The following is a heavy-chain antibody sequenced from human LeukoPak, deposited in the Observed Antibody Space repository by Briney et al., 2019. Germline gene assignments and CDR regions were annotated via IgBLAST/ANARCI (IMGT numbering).Heavy chain of an antibody. Sequence: GRSLRLSCSASGFTLSDYAMHWVRQAPGKRLEFVSSISYDGGSTYYVDSVKGRFTISRDSSKNTLYLQMSSLRAEDTAVYYCVKDPYGAFDIWGQGTVVTVSS. J-gene: IGHJ3*02. V-gene: IGHV3-64*03. CDR2: ISYDGGST. CDR3: VKDPYGAFDI. D-gene: IGHD3-16*01. CDR1: GFTLSDYA.